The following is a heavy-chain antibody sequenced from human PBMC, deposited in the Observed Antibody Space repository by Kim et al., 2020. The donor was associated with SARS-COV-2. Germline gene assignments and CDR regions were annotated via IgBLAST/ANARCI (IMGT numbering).Heavy chain of an antibody. D-gene: IGHD6-19*01. CDR2: ISWNSGSI. CDR3: AKERVAVAGRYYYGMDV. Sequence: GGSLRLSCAASGFTFDDYAMHWVRQAPGKGLEWVSGISWNSGSIGYADSVKGRFTISRDNAKNSLYLQMNSLRAEDTALYYCAKERVAVAGRYYYGMDVWGQGTTVTVSS. J-gene: IGHJ6*02. CDR1: GFTFDDYA. V-gene: IGHV3-9*01.